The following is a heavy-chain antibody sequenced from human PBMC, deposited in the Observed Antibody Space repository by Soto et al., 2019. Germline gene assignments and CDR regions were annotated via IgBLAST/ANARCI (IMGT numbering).Heavy chain of an antibody. CDR3: AKGVATAVPALDY. V-gene: IGHV3-9*01. Sequence: SLRLSCVASGFSFDDFVMNWVRQRPGKGLEWVSSVSWNSSAKLYADSVKGRFAISRDSAKKSVYLQMNSLRPDDTAFYYCAKGVATAVPALDYWGQGTLVTVSS. CDR2: VSWNSSAK. J-gene: IGHJ4*02. D-gene: IGHD2-21*02. CDR1: GFSFDDFV.